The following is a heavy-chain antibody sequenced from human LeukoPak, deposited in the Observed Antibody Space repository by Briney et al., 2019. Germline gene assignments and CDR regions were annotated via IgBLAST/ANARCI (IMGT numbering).Heavy chain of an antibody. CDR1: GFTFSWYS. Sequence: PGGSLRLSCAVSGFTFSWYSMNWVRQAPGKGLEWLSYITRSSSTMYYADSVKGRFTISRDNAKNSLYLQMNSLRVDDTAVYYCATADRGAFDIWGQGTMVIVSS. CDR2: ITRSSSTM. CDR3: ATADRGAFDI. J-gene: IGHJ3*02. V-gene: IGHV3-48*01.